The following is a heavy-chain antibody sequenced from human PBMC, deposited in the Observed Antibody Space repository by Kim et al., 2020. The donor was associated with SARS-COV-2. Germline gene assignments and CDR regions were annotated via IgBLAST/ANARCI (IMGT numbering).Heavy chain of an antibody. CDR2: INHSGST. CDR1: GGSFSGYY. D-gene: IGHD1-26*01. V-gene: IGHV4-34*01. J-gene: IGHJ4*02. Sequence: SETLSLTCAVYGGSFSGYYWSWIRQPPGKGLEWIGEINHSGSTNYNPSLKSRVTISVDTSKNQFSLKLSSVTAADTAVYYCARSGFDYWGQGTLVTVSS. CDR3: ARSGFDY.